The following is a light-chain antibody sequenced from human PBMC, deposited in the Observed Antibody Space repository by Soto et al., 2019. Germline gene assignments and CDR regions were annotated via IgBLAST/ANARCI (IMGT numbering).Light chain of an antibody. V-gene: IGKV1-9*01. J-gene: IGKJ4*01. Sequence: DIQLTQSPSFLSASVGDRVTITCRASQGISSSLGWYQQKPGKAPNLLIYAASTLQSGVPSRFSGSGSGTEFTLTISSLQPEDFATYFCQQLNSFPLTVGGGTKVDSK. CDR3: QQLNSFPLT. CDR2: AAS. CDR1: QGISSS.